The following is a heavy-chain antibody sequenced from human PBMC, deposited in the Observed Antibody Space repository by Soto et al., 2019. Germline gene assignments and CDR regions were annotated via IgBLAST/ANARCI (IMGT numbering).Heavy chain of an antibody. CDR3: AVVWPGAASYCDLDP. J-gene: IGHJ2*01. CDR2: IIPILGIA. V-gene: IGHV1-69*02. Sequence: QVQLVQSGAEVKKPGSSVKVSCKASGGTLNNFTFNWVRQAPGQGLEWMGRIIPILGIANSAQKFQGRVTITADKSTSSAYMELSTPTSEDTARDSGAVVWPGAASYCDLDPGCRSTLVTVSS. CDR1: GGTLNNFT. D-gene: IGHD2-15*01.